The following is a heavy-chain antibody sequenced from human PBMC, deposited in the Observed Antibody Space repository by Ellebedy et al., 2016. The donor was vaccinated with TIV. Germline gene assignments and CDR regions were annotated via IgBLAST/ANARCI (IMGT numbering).Heavy chain of an antibody. J-gene: IGHJ6*02. CDR1: GFIFSSHA. D-gene: IGHD6-13*01. Sequence: GESLKISXAASGFIFSSHAMSWVRQSPGKGLEWVSTISGSGANTYYADSVKGRFTISRDNSKNTLYLQMDSLRTEDTAVYYCAYATGQQLVGYNGMDVWGQGTTVTVSS. V-gene: IGHV3-23*01. CDR2: ISGSGANT. CDR3: AYATGQQLVGYNGMDV.